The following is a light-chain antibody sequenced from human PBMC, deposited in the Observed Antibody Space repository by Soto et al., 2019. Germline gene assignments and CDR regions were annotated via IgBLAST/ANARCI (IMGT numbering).Light chain of an antibody. V-gene: IGKV3-15*01. J-gene: IGKJ1*01. CDR3: QQYNNRAWT. CDR2: GAS. Sequence: EIVMTQSPXTLXVSPGERATXSXXXSQSXXXNLAWYQQKPGQAPRLLIYGASTRATGIPARFSGSGSGTEFTLTISSLQSEDFAVYYCQQYNNRAWTFGQGTKVEIK. CDR1: QSXXXN.